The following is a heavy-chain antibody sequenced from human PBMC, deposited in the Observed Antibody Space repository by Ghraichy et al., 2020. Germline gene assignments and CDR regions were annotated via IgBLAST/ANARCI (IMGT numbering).Heavy chain of an antibody. Sequence: GGSLRLSCAASGFTVSSSYMSWVRQVPGKGLEWVSIIFGGETSNYADSVKGRLSVSRDNSKNTVFLQMNSLRAEDTAVYYCATLGLADFDYWGQGTLVTVSS. V-gene: IGHV3-66*01. D-gene: IGHD2-15*01. CDR1: GFTVSSSY. CDR2: IFGGETS. J-gene: IGHJ4*02. CDR3: ATLGLADFDY.